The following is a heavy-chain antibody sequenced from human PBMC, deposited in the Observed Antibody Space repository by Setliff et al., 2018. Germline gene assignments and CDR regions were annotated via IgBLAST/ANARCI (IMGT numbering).Heavy chain of an antibody. J-gene: IGHJ5*02. CDR3: ARERTIFGILVISGWFDP. CDR1: GASISDYY. Sequence: SETLSLTCTVSGASISDYYWTWIRQPAGKELEWIGRVSASGSTTYTPSHKSRVTMSVDTSRNQISLNLTSVTAADTAMYYCARERTIFGILVISGWFDPWGQGTVVTVSS. CDR2: VSASGST. V-gene: IGHV4-4*07. D-gene: IGHD3-3*01.